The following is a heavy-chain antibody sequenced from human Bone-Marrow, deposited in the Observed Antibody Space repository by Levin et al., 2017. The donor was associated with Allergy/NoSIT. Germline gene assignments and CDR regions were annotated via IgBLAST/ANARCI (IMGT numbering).Heavy chain of an antibody. J-gene: IGHJ4*02. CDR2: IWYDGSNK. CDR1: GFTFSSYG. V-gene: IGHV3-33*01. CDR3: ARGQQQLVPVDY. Sequence: SCAASGFTFSSYGMHWVRQAPGKGLEWVAVIWYDGSNKYYADSVKGRFTISRDNSKNTLYLQMNSLRAEDTAVYYCARGQQQLVPVDYWGQGTLVTVSS. D-gene: IGHD6-13*01.